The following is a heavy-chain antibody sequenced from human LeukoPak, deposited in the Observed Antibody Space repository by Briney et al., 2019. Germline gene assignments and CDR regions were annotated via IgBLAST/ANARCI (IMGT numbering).Heavy chain of an antibody. J-gene: IGHJ3*02. CDR2: IYSGGST. CDR1: GFTVSSNY. Sequence: GGSLRLSCAASGFTVSSNYMSWVRQAPGKGLEWVSVIYSGGSTYYADSVKGRFTISRDNSKNTLYLQMNSLRAEDTAVYYCASTYYYDSSSPQGAFDIWGQGTMVTVSS. V-gene: IGHV3-66*01. CDR3: ASTYYYDSSSPQGAFDI. D-gene: IGHD3-22*01.